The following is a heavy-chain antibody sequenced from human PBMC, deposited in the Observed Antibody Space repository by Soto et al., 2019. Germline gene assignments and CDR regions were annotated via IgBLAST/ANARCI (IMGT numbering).Heavy chain of an antibody. CDR1: GFTFDDYT. CDR2: ISWDGGST. D-gene: IGHD1-26*01. J-gene: IGHJ4*02. CDR3: TSGRDSRTPDRNFDY. Sequence: EVQLVESGGVVVQPGGSLRLSCAASGFTFDDYTMHWVRQAPGKGLEWVSLISWDGGSTYYADSVKGRFTISRDNSKNSLYLQMNSLRTEDTALYYCTSGRDSRTPDRNFDYWGQGTLVTVSS. V-gene: IGHV3-43*01.